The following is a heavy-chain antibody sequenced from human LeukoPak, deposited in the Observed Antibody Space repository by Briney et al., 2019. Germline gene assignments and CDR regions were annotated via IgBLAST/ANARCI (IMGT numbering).Heavy chain of an antibody. J-gene: IGHJ4*02. CDR1: GFTFRSYW. V-gene: IGHV3-74*01. CDR3: ARSVPPRNYYDSFY. Sequence: PGGSLRLSCAASGFTFRSYWMHWVRQAPGKGLVWVSRINSDGSSTSYADSVKGRFTISRDNAKNTLYLQMNSLRAEDTAVYYCARSVPPRNYYDSFYWGQGTLVTISS. D-gene: IGHD3-22*01. CDR2: INSDGSST.